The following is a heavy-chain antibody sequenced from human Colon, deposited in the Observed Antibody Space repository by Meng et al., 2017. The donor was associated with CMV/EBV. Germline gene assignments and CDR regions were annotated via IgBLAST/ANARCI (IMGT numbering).Heavy chain of an antibody. CDR2: ISSSSSYI. CDR1: GFTFSSYS. V-gene: IGHV3-21*01. J-gene: IGHJ4*02. D-gene: IGHD5-18*01. Sequence: GGSLRLSCAASGFTFSSYSMNWVRQAPGKGLEWVSSISSSSSYIYYADSVKGRFTISRDNAKNSLYLQMNSLRAEDTAIYYCVRNDLDIQTNPSFDFWGLGTLVTVSS. CDR3: VRNDLDIQTNPSFDF.